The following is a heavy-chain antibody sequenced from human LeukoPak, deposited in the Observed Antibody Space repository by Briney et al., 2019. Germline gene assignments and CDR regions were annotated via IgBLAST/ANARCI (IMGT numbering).Heavy chain of an antibody. CDR2: ISGSGGST. CDR1: RFTFSSYA. J-gene: IGHJ4*02. Sequence: GGSLRLSCAASRFTFSSYAMSWVRQAPGKGLEWVSAISGSGGSTYYADSVKGRFTISRDNSKNTLYPQMNSLRAEDTAVYYCAKDTRAGATYYWGQGTLVTVSS. V-gene: IGHV3-23*01. CDR3: AKDTRAGATYY. D-gene: IGHD1-26*01.